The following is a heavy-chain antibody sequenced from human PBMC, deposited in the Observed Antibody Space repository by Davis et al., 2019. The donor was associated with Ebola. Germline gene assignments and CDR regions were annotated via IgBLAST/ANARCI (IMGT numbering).Heavy chain of an antibody. V-gene: IGHV3-43D*03. D-gene: IGHD6-19*01. Sequence: GESLKISCAASGFTFGDYAMHWVRQAPGKGLEWVSLISWDGRSTAYADSVKGRFTVSRDNAKNSLYLQMNTLRAEDTAVYFCARGVAVGGFYFDYWGQGTLVTVSS. CDR3: ARGVAVGGFYFDY. CDR2: ISWDGRST. CDR1: GFTFGDYA. J-gene: IGHJ4*02.